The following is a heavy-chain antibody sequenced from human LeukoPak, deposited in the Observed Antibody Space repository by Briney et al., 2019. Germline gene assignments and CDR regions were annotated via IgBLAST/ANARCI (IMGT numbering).Heavy chain of an antibody. D-gene: IGHD3-10*01. CDR2: ISYDGSNK. CDR1: GFTFSSYG. J-gene: IGHJ6*02. CDR3: AKDAGYYASGSYSWGMDA. Sequence: GGSLRLSCAASGFTFSSYGMHWVRQAPGKGLEWVAVISYDGSNKYYADSVKGRFTLSRDNSKNTLFLQMNSLRADDTAVYYCAKDAGYYASGSYSWGMDAWGQGTTVTVSS. V-gene: IGHV3-30*18.